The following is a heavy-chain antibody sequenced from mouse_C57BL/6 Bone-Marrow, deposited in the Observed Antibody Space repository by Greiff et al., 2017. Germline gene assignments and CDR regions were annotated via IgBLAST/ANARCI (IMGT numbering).Heavy chain of an antibody. V-gene: IGHV1-55*01. J-gene: IGHJ2*01. CDR3: AKRMVTTDFDY. CDR2: IYPGSGST. D-gene: IGHD2-2*01. Sequence: QVQLQQPGAELVKPGASVKMSCKASGYTFTSSWITWVKPRPGQGLEWIGDIYPGSGSTNYNEKFKSKATLTVDTSSSTAYMQLSSLTSEDSAVYYCAKRMVTTDFDYWGQGTTLTVSS. CDR1: GYTFTSSW.